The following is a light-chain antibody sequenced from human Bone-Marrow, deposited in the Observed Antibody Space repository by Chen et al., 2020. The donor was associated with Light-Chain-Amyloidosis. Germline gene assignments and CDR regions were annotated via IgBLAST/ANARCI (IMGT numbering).Light chain of an antibody. Sequence: QSALTQPASVSGSPGQSITIPCTGTSSDVGGDNHGSWYQQHPDKAPKLMIYEVTNRPSWVPDRFSGSKSDNTASLTISGLPTEDEADYFCSSYTITDPLVFGSGTRVTVL. CDR3: SSYTITDPLV. J-gene: IGLJ1*01. CDR1: SSDVGGDNH. CDR2: EVT. V-gene: IGLV2-14*01.